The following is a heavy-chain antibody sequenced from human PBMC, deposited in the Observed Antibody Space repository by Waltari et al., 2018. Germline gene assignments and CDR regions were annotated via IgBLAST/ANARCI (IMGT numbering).Heavy chain of an antibody. D-gene: IGHD6-19*01. CDR3: VREVFGSGWRESYFFDY. V-gene: IGHV3-20*04. CDR1: GVTFNAYG. J-gene: IGHJ4*02. CDR2: INWSGART. Sequence: EVQLVESGGGMVRPGGSLRLACAGVGVTFNAYGLSWGRQVPGKGLEWVSGINWSGARTSYADSVMGRFTVSRDNAMNSLYLEMSSLRAEDTALYYCVREVFGSGWRESYFFDYWGQGTLVTVSS.